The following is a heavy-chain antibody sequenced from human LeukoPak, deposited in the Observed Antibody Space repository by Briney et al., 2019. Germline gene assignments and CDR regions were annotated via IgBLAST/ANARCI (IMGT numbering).Heavy chain of an antibody. J-gene: IGHJ4*02. CDR3: ATSTYYDSSGYYYLGY. Sequence: SETLSLTCTVSGGSISSYYWSWIRQPLGKGLEWIGYIYTSGSTNYNPSLKSRVTISVDTSKNQFSLKLSSVTAADTAVYYCATSTYYDSSGYYYLGYWGQGTLVTVSS. D-gene: IGHD3-22*01. CDR2: IYTSGST. CDR1: GGSISSYY. V-gene: IGHV4-4*09.